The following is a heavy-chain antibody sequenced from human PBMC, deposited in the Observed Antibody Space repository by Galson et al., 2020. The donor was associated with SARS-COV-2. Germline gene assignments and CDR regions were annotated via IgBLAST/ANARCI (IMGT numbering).Heavy chain of an antibody. J-gene: IGHJ4*02. CDR1: GYRFSSYW. CDR2: IDPSDSHT. D-gene: IGHD6-13*01. CDR3: ARHADRTVAAANDF. Sequence: KIGESLKISCQGSGYRFSSYWISWVRQMPGKGLEWLARIDPSDSHTNYSPSFEGHVSISVDKSIDTAYLQWSSLKASDTAIYYCARHADRTVAAANDFWGQGTLVIVSS. V-gene: IGHV5-10-1*01.